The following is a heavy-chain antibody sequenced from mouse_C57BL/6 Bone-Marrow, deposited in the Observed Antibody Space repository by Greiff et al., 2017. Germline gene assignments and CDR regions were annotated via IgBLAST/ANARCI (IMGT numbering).Heavy chain of an antibody. CDR2: IDPSDSET. V-gene: IGHV1-52*01. CDR1: GYTFTSYW. J-gene: IGHJ4*01. Sequence: QVQLQQPGAELVRPGSSVKLSCKASGYTFTSYWMHRVKQRPIQGLEWIGNIDPSDSETHYNQKFKDKATLTVDKSSSTAYMQLSSLTSEDSAVYYCARGTYYEAMDYWGQGTSVTVSS. D-gene: IGHD2-10*01. CDR3: ARGTYYEAMDY.